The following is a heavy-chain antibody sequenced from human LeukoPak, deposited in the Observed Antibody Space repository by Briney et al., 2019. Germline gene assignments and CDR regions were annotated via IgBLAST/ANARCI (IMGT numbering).Heavy chain of an antibody. CDR1: GYTFTSYG. V-gene: IGHV1-18*01. CDR2: ISAYNGNT. D-gene: IGHD3-22*01. J-gene: IGHJ4*02. CDR3: ARDSSGYTYLDY. Sequence: GASVTVSCKASGYTFTSYGISWVRQAPGQGLEWMGWISAYNGNTNYAQKLQGRVTITTDTSTSTAYMELRSLRSDDTAVYYCARDSSGYTYLDYWGQGTLVTVSS.